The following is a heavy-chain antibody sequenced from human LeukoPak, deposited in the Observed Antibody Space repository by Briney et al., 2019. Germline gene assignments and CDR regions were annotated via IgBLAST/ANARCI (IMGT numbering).Heavy chain of an antibody. D-gene: IGHD3-10*01. J-gene: IGHJ6*02. V-gene: IGHV5-51*01. CDR2: IYPGDSDT. CDR3: ARLSSRITAGSYGMDV. Sequence: GESLKISCKGSGYSFTSYWIGWVRQMPGKGLEWMGIIYPGDSDTRYSPSFQGQVTISADKSISTAYLQWSSLKASDTAMYYCARLSSRITAGSYGMDVWGQGTTVTVPS. CDR1: GYSFTSYW.